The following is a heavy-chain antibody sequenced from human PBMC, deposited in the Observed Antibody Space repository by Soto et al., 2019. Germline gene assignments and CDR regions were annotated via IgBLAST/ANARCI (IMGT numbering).Heavy chain of an antibody. D-gene: IGHD3-9*01. J-gene: IGHJ4*02. V-gene: IGHV4-59*08. CDR2: IYYSGST. Sequence: SETLSLTCTVSGGSINNYYWSWIRQPPEKGLEWIGYIYYSGSTNYNPSLKSRVTISVDTSKNHFSLKLSSVTAADTAVYYCARHPLTWHFDYWGQGTLVTVSS. CDR3: ARHPLTWHFDY. CDR1: GGSINNYY.